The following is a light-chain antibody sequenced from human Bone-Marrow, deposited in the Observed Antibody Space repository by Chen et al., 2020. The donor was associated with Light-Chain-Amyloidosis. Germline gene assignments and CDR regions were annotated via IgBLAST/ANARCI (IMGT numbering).Light chain of an antibody. CDR1: QTATKN. CDR3: QVCDAGDVGV. Sequence: YVLTQPPSVSVAPGQTADATCGDSQTATKNVHWYQQKHGQAPVLASYADTDRPSGISERFSASDSGDTATLSSSRVEDGDEADYYCQVCDAGDVGVFGGGTKLTVL. J-gene: IGLJ3*02. V-gene: IGLV3-21*02. CDR2: ADT.